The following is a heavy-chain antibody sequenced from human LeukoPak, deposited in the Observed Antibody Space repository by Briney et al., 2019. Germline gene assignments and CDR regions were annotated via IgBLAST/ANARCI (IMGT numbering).Heavy chain of an antibody. V-gene: IGHV3-74*01. D-gene: IGHD5-18*01. Sequence: SGGSLRLSCAASGFIFSNYYMHWVRQAPGKGLVWVSHINGDGSNVNYADSVKGRFTISRDNAKNTLYLQMNSLRAEDTAVYYCAKVGYSYGFYYYMDVWGKGTTVTVSS. CDR2: INGDGSNV. J-gene: IGHJ6*03. CDR3: AKVGYSYGFYYYMDV. CDR1: GFIFSNYY.